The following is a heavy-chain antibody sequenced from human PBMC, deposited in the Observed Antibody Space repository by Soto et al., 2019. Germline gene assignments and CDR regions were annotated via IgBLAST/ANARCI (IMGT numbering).Heavy chain of an antibody. D-gene: IGHD3-22*01. V-gene: IGHV1-46*01. Sequence: QVQLVQSGAEVKKPGASVKVSCKASGYTFTSYYMHWVRQAPGQGLEWMGIINPSGGSTSYAQKFQGRVTMTRDTSTSTVYMELSSLRSEDTAVYYCARVKVTMMAPNAFDIWGQGTMVTVSS. CDR3: ARVKVTMMAPNAFDI. CDR2: INPSGGST. J-gene: IGHJ3*02. CDR1: GYTFTSYY.